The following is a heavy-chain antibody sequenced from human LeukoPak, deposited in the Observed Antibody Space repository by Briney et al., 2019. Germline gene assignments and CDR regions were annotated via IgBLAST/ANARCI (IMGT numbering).Heavy chain of an antibody. CDR1: GYTFSGYY. Sequence: ASVKVSCKASGYTFSGYYMHWARQAPGQGLEWMAWIYPNSGGTKYAQKFQGRVTVTRDTSISTAYMQLSRLKSDDTAVYYCATGRGYSYGFDSWGQGTLVTVSS. J-gene: IGHJ4*02. CDR3: ATGRGYSYGFDS. CDR2: IYPNSGGT. D-gene: IGHD5-18*01. V-gene: IGHV1-2*02.